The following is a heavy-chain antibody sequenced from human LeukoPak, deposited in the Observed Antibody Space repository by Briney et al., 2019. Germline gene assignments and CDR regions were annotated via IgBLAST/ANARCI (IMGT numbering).Heavy chain of an antibody. CDR2: IYYTGST. D-gene: IGHD5-18*01. Sequence: SETLSLTCAVYGGSFSGYYWSWIRQPPGKGLEWIGYIYYTGSTNYNPSLKSRVTLSVDTSKNQFSLKLTSVTAADTAVYYCARRRDTAIDYWGQGILVTVSS. CDR1: GGSFSGYY. J-gene: IGHJ4*02. CDR3: ARRRDTAIDY. V-gene: IGHV4-59*08.